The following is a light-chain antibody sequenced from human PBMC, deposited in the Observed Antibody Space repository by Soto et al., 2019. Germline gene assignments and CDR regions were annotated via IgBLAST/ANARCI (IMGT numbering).Light chain of an antibody. CDR1: QSVSSSY. Sequence: EIVLTQSPGTLSLSPGERATLSCRASQSVSSSYLAWDQQKPGQAPRLLIYGTSSRATGIPDRFSGGGSGTDFTLTISRLEPEDFGVYYCQQFGSSIPHTFGQGTKLEIK. V-gene: IGKV3-20*01. CDR3: QQFGSSIPHT. CDR2: GTS. J-gene: IGKJ2*01.